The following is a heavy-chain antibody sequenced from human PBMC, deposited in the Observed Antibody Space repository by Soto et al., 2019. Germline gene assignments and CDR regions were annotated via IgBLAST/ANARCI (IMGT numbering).Heavy chain of an antibody. D-gene: IGHD3-3*01. V-gene: IGHV3-53*01. CDR2: IYSGGST. J-gene: IGHJ6*02. CDR3: AREGRSDVLRFLEWLPSAAQYYYYGMDV. CDR1: GFTVSSNY. Sequence: PGGSLRLSCAASGFTVSSNYMSWVRQAPGKGLEWVSVIYSGGSTYYADSVKGRFTISRDNSKNTLYLQMNSLRAEDTAVYYCAREGRSDVLRFLEWLPSAAQYYYYGMDVWGQGTTVTVSS.